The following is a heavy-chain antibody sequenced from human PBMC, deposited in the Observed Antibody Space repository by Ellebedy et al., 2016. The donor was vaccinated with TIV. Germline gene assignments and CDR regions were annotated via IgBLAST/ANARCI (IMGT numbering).Heavy chain of an antibody. V-gene: IGHV1-3*01. CDR3: ARLEVVAAGIDAFDI. CDR1: GYTFTSYA. CDR2: INAGNGNT. Sequence: ASVKVSCXASGYTFTSYAMHWVRQAPGQRLEWMGWINAGNGNTKYSQKFQGRVTITRDTSASTAYMELSSLRSEDTAVYYCARLEVVAAGIDAFDIWGQGTMVTVSS. J-gene: IGHJ3*02. D-gene: IGHD2-15*01.